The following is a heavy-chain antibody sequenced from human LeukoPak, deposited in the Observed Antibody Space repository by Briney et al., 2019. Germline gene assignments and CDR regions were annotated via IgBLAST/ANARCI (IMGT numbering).Heavy chain of an antibody. V-gene: IGHV3-23*01. CDR1: GFIFSGYA. CDR3: AKAGSGYSYFDH. Sequence: EGSLRLSCAASGFIFSGYAMSWVRQAPGKGLEWVSGISGGGGSTYYADSVKGRFAISRDNSRNRLFLQMNSLRAEDTAVYYCAKAGSGYSYFDHWGQGTLVTVSS. CDR2: ISGGGGST. J-gene: IGHJ4*02. D-gene: IGHD3-22*01.